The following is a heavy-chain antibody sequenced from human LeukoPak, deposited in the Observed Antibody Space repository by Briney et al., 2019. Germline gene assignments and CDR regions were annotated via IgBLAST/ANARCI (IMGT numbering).Heavy chain of an antibody. CDR3: ARVYYDYVWGSPNVDY. D-gene: IGHD3-16*01. J-gene: IGHJ4*02. CDR1: GFTFSSYS. V-gene: IGHV3-48*04. CDR2: ISNSGDIT. Sequence: GGSLRLSCAASGFTFSSYSMNWVRQAPGKGLEWVAYISNSGDITYNVDSVKGRFIITRDDAKNSLYLQMNSLRVEDTAIYYCARVYYDYVWGSPNVDYWGQGTLVTVSS.